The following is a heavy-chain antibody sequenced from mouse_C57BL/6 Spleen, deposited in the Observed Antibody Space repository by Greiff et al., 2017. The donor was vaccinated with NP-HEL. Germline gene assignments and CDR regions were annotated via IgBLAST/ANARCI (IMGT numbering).Heavy chain of an antibody. D-gene: IGHD1-1*01. Sequence: QLQQPGAELVMPGASVKLSCKASGYTFTSYWMHWVKQRPGQGLEWIGEIDPSDSYTNYNQKFKGKSTLTVDKSSSTAYMQLSSLTSEDSAVYYCARSDYYGSSNWYFDVWGTGTTVTVSS. CDR2: IDPSDSYT. J-gene: IGHJ1*03. V-gene: IGHV1-69*01. CDR3: ARSDYYGSSNWYFDV. CDR1: GYTFTSYW.